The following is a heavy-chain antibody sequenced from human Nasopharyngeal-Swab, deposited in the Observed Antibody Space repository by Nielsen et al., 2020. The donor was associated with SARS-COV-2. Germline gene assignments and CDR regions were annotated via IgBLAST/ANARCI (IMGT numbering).Heavy chain of an antibody. V-gene: IGHV6-1*01. Sequence: SQTLSLTCAISGDSVSTNSAAWNWIRQSPSRGLEWLGRAYYRSQRYIDYAVSVESRIIINPDTSKNQFSLQLNSVTPEDTAVYYCARDSGYSGYSFFDYWGQGTLVTVSS. CDR2: AYYRSQRYI. J-gene: IGHJ4*02. CDR1: GDSVSTNSAA. D-gene: IGHD5-12*01. CDR3: ARDSGYSGYSFFDY.